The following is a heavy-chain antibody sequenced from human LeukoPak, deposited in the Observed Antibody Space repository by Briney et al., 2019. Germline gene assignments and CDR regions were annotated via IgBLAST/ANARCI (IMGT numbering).Heavy chain of an antibody. CDR1: GYTFTSYD. D-gene: IGHD3-9*01. V-gene: IGHV1-8*01. CDR3: ARDSYDILTGYGMDV. CDR2: MNPNSGNT. J-gene: IGHJ6*02. Sequence: ASVKVSCKASGYTFTSYDINWVRQATGQGLEWMGWMNPNSGNTGYAQKFQGRVTMTRNTSISTAYMELSSLRSEDTAVYYCARDSYDILTGYGMDVWGQGTTVTISS.